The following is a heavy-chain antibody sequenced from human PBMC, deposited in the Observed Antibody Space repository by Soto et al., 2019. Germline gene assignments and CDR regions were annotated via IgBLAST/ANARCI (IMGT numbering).Heavy chain of an antibody. Sequence: QVHLVQSGAEVKEPGASVKVSCKASGYTFRNYAIPRVRQAPGQGLEWMGWINTYKGDTNYAHKFQGRVTLTTDTSTSTAYMELRSLRSDDTAIYYCGRDAAFWSGRNLNWFDSWGQGTLVTVSS. CDR3: GRDAAFWSGRNLNWFDS. D-gene: IGHD3-3*01. V-gene: IGHV1-18*04. CDR1: GYTFRNYA. CDR2: INTYKGDT. J-gene: IGHJ5*01.